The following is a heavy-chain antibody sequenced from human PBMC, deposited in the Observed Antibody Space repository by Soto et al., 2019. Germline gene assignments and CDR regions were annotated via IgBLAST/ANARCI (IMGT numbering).Heavy chain of an antibody. CDR2: IYYSGST. V-gene: IGHV4-39*01. CDR3: ARLVPAASFDY. J-gene: IGHJ4*02. D-gene: IGHD2-2*01. CDR1: GGSISSSSYY. Sequence: QLQLQESVPGLVKPSETLSLTCTVSGGSISSSSYYLCWIRHPPGKGLEWFGSIYYSGSTYYNPSLKSRVTISVDTSKNQFSLKLSSVTAADTAVYYCARLVPAASFDYWGQGTLGTVSS.